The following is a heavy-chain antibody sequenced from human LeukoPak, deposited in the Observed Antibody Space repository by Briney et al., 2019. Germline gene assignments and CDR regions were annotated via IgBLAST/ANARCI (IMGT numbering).Heavy chain of an antibody. CDR3: ARSRAFSSGAFDP. Sequence: SETLSLTCTVSGASVSSASYWTWIRQPPGKGVEWIAHIYNGVNTNYNPSLKSRVTISVDTSKNQFSLRLNSVTAADTAVYYCARSRAFSSGAFDPWGQGSLVTVSS. V-gene: IGHV4-61*01. CDR2: IYNGVNT. J-gene: IGHJ5*02. CDR1: GASVSSASY. D-gene: IGHD3-22*01.